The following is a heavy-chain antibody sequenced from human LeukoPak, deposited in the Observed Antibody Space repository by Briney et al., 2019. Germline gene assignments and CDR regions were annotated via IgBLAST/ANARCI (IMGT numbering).Heavy chain of an antibody. Sequence: GGSLRLSCSASGFTFSSYSMNWVRQAPGKGLEWVSSISSSSSYIYYADSVKGRFTISRDNSKNTLYLQMNSLRAEDTAVYYCAKDPGDPNWYFDLWGRGTLVTVSS. CDR2: ISSSSSYI. D-gene: IGHD7-27*01. CDR3: AKDPGDPNWYFDL. V-gene: IGHV3-21*01. CDR1: GFTFSSYS. J-gene: IGHJ2*01.